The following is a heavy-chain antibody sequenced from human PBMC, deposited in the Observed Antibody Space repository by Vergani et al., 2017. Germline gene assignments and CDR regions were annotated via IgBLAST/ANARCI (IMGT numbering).Heavy chain of an antibody. J-gene: IGHJ5*02. V-gene: IGHV3-33*01. D-gene: IGHD1-14*01. Sequence: QVQLVESGGGVVQPGRSLRLSCAASVFTFTQYGMHCVRQAPGKGLEWVAVTWYDGNNKQYADSVKGRFTISRDNSKSTMYLEMNSLRDEDTGVYYCARDLRLLYNRFDPWGQGTLVTVSS. CDR2: TWYDGNNK. CDR3: ARDLRLLYNRFDP. CDR1: VFTFTQYG.